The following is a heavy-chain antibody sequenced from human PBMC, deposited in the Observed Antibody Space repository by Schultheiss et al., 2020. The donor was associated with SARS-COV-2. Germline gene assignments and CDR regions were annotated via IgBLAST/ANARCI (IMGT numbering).Heavy chain of an antibody. D-gene: IGHD1-26*01. CDR3: AKDQYGGVGATLDY. V-gene: IGHV3-9*01. J-gene: IGHJ4*02. CDR2: ISCNSGSI. CDR1: GFTFDDYA. Sequence: GGSLRLSCAASGFTFDDYAMHWVRQAPGKGLEWVSGISCNSGSIGYADSVKGRFTISRDNAKNSLYLQMNSLRAEDTALYYCAKDQYGGVGATLDYLGQGTLGTVSS.